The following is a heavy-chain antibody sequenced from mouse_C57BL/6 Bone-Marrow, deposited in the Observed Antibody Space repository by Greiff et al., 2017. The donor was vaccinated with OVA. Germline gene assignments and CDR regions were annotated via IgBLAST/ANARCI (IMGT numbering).Heavy chain of an antibody. D-gene: IGHD2-1*01. CDR3: TRLLDAMDY. Sequence: EVKLVESGEGLVKPGGSLKLSCAASGFTFSSYAMSWVRQTPEKRLEWVAYISSGGDYIYYADTVKGLVTISRDNARNTLYLQMSSLKSEDTAMYYCTRLLDAMDYWGQGTSVTVSS. J-gene: IGHJ4*01. CDR2: ISSGGDYI. V-gene: IGHV5-9-1*02. CDR1: GFTFSSYA.